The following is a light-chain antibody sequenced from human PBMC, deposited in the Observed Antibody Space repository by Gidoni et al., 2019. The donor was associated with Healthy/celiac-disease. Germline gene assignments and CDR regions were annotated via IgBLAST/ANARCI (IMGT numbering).Light chain of an antibody. CDR2: AAS. CDR1: QSISSY. V-gene: IGKV1-39*01. CDR3: QQSYSTPLFT. Sequence: DIQMTQSPSSLSASVGDRVTITCRAIQSISSYLNWYQQKPGKAPKLLIYAASSLQSGVPSRFSGSASRTDFTLTISSLQPEDFATYYGQQSYSTPLFTFGPGTKVDIK. J-gene: IGKJ3*01.